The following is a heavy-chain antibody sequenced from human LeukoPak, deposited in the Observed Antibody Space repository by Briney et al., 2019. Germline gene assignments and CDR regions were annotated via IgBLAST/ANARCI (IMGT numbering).Heavy chain of an antibody. D-gene: IGHD3-9*01. CDR2: ISSSSSYI. J-gene: IGHJ4*02. CDR3: ARDDITYYDTVPAPLGFDY. CDR1: GFTFSSYS. Sequence: PGGSLRLSCAASGFTFSSYSMNWVRQAPGKGLEWVSSISSSSSYIYYADSVKGRFTISRDNAKNSLYLQMNSLRAEDTAVYYCARDDITYYDTVPAPLGFDYWGQGTLVTVSS. V-gene: IGHV3-21*01.